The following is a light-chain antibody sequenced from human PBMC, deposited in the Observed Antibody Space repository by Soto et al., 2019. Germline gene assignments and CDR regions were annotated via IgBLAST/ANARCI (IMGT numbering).Light chain of an antibody. CDR2: HAF. Sequence: EIVMTQSPATLSVSPGERATLSCRASQSVSSNLAWYQQKPGQAPRLLIYHAFTRATGIPARFSGSGSGTEFTLTISSLQSEDFAVYYCQQYNKWPLTFGGGTKVEIK. CDR1: QSVSSN. CDR3: QQYNKWPLT. J-gene: IGKJ4*01. V-gene: IGKV3-15*01.